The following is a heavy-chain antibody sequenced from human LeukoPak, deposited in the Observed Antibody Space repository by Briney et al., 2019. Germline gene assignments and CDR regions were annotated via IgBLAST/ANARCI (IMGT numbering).Heavy chain of an antibody. V-gene: IGHV3-30-3*01. CDR3: ARVSDPVREVMNWRWAFDY. Sequence: GGSLRLSCAASGFTFSTYTMNWVRQAPGKGLEWVAVISYDGSNKYYADSVKGRFTISRDNSRNTLYLQMNSLRVEDTAVYYCARVSDPVREVMNWRWAFDYWGQGTLVTVSS. CDR1: GFTFSTYT. D-gene: IGHD3-10*01. CDR2: ISYDGSNK. J-gene: IGHJ4*02.